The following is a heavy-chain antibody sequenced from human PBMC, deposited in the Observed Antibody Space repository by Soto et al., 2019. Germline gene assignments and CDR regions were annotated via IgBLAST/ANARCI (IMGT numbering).Heavy chain of an antibody. J-gene: IGHJ4*02. CDR2: IWYDGSNK. CDR3: ARDRGYGYGDYFDY. D-gene: IGHD5-18*01. CDR1: GFTFSSYG. V-gene: IGHV3-33*01. Sequence: GGSLRLSCAASGFTFSSYGMHWVRQAPGKGLEWVAVIWYDGSNKYYADSVKGRFTISRDNSKNTLYLQMNSLRAEDTAVYYCARDRGYGYGDYFDYWGQGTLVTVSS.